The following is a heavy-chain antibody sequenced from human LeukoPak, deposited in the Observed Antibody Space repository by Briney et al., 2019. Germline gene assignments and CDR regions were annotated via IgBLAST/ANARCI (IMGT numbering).Heavy chain of an antibody. CDR1: GGSIGSSSYY. CDR2: INNSGST. V-gene: IGHV4-39*07. D-gene: IGHD3-3*02. CDR3: ARGRAFFD. Sequence: SETLSLTCTVSGGSIGSSSYYWNWIRQPPGKGLEWIGEINNSGSTNYNPSLKSRVTISRDTSKNQFSLKLSSVTAADTAVYYCARGRAFFDWGQGTLVTVSS. J-gene: IGHJ4*02.